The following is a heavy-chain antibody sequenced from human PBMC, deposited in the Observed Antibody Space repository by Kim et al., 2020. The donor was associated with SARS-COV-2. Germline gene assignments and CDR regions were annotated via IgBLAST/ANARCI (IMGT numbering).Heavy chain of an antibody. CDR1: GFTFSSYG. CDR2: ISYDGSNK. Sequence: GGSLRLSCAASGFTFSSYGMHWVRQAPGKGLEWVAVISYDGSNKYYADSVKGRFTISRDNSKNTLYLQMNSLRAEDTAVYYCQGGYYDSSGYTHTDYWGQGTLVTVSS. D-gene: IGHD3-22*01. J-gene: IGHJ4*02. CDR3: QGGYYDSSGYTHTDY. V-gene: IGHV3-30*03.